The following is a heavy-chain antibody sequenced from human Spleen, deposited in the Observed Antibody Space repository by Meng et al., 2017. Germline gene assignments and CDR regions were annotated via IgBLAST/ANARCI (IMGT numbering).Heavy chain of an antibody. Sequence: GESLKISCAASGFTFSNAWMSWVRQAPGKGLEWVGRIKSKTDGGTTDYAAPVKGRFTISRDNARNSLYLQMNSLRVEDTALYYCAKEKETYYGPFDIWGQGTMVTVSS. J-gene: IGHJ3*02. CDR2: IKSKTDGGTT. V-gene: IGHV3-15*05. D-gene: IGHD3-10*01. CDR3: AKEKETYYGPFDI. CDR1: GFTFSNAW.